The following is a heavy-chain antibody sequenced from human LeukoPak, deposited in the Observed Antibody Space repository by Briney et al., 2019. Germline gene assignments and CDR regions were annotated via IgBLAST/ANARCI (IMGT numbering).Heavy chain of an antibody. CDR1: GFTSTDYG. D-gene: IGHD6-13*01. Sequence: PRGSLRLSCIGSGFTSTDYGMSWVRRAPGKGLEWVGCIRSKASGATIEYAASVKGRFSIARDNSKNIAYLQTNSLKTEHNAVYYCSRNAYSMGGNSDYWGQGTLVTVSS. CDR3: SRNAYSMGGNSDY. J-gene: IGHJ4*02. CDR2: IRSKASGATI. V-gene: IGHV3-49*04.